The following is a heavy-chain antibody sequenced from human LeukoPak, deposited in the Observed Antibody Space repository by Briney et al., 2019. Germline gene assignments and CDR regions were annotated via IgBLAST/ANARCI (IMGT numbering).Heavy chain of an antibody. Sequence: ASVKVSCKASGGTFSSYAISWVRQAPGQGLEWMGGIIPIFGTANYAQKFQGRVTITADKSTSTAYMELRSLRSDDTAVYYCAREIAAAGMGATYYYYYMDVWGKGTTVTVSS. CDR1: GGTFSSYA. D-gene: IGHD6-13*01. CDR3: AREIAAAGMGATYYYYYMDV. CDR2: IIPIFGTA. V-gene: IGHV1-69*06. J-gene: IGHJ6*03.